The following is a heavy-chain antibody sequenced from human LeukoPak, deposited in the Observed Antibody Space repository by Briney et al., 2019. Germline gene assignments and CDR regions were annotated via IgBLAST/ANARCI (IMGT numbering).Heavy chain of an antibody. CDR1: GFTFSSYA. CDR3: ARGFY. Sequence: GGSLRLSCVASGFTFSSYAMNWVRQAPGKGLEWVSVITGTGGSTFYADSVKGRFTISRDNSKNTLYLQMNSLRAEDTAVYYCARGFYWGQGTLVTVSS. V-gene: IGHV3-23*01. CDR2: ITGTGGST. J-gene: IGHJ4*02.